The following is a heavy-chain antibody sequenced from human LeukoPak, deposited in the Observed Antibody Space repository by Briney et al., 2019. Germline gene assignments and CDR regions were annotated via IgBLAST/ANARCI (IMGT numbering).Heavy chain of an antibody. CDR2: IYYSGST. Sequence: SETLSLTCTVSGGSISSYYWSWIRQPPGKGLEWIGYIYYSGSTNYNPSLKSRVTISVDTSKNQFSLKLSSVTAADTAVYYCARATVTTLHYYYGMDVWGQGTTVTVSS. J-gene: IGHJ6*02. CDR3: ARATVTTLHYYYGMDV. V-gene: IGHV4-59*01. CDR1: GGSISSYY. D-gene: IGHD4-17*01.